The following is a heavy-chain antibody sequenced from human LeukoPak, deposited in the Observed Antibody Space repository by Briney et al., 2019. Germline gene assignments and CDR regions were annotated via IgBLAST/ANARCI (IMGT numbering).Heavy chain of an antibody. CDR3: ARVDYYGSWAHYYYYYGMDV. CDR1: GFTFSSYE. Sequence: GGSLRLSCAASGFTFSSYEMNWVRQAPGKGLEWVSYISSSGSTIYYADSVKGRFTISRDNAKNSLYLQMNSLRAEDTAVYYCARVDYYGSWAHYYYYYGMDVWGKGTTVTVSS. CDR2: ISSSGSTI. J-gene: IGHJ6*04. V-gene: IGHV3-48*03. D-gene: IGHD3-10*01.